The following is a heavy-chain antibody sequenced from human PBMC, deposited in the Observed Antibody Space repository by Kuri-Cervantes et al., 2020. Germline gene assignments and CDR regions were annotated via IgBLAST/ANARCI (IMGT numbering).Heavy chain of an antibody. CDR2: IYYSGST. Sequence: SETLSLTCTISGGSISSYYWGWIRQPPGKGLEWIGSIYYSGSTYYNPSLKSRVTISVDTSKNQFSLKLSSVTAADTAVYYCARSQLAYGDYGVDAFDIWGQGTMVTVSS. D-gene: IGHD4-17*01. CDR3: ARSQLAYGDYGVDAFDI. V-gene: IGHV4-39*01. J-gene: IGHJ3*02. CDR1: GGSISSYY.